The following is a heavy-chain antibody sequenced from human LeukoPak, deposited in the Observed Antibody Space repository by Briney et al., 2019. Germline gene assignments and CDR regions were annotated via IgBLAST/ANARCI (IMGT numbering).Heavy chain of an antibody. V-gene: IGHV4-39*01. D-gene: IGHD6-13*01. CDR3: ARHAAIAAADSFGAHDY. CDR1: GGSISSSSYY. Sequence: SETLSLTCTVSGGSISSSSYYWGWIRQPPGKGLEWIGSIYYSGSTYYNPSLKSRVTISVDTSKNQFSLKLSSVTAADTAVYYCARHAAIAAADSFGAHDYWGQGTLVTVSS. J-gene: IGHJ4*02. CDR2: IYYSGST.